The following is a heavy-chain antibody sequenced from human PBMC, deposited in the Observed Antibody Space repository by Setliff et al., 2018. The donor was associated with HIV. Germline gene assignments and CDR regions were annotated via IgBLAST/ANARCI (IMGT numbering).Heavy chain of an antibody. J-gene: IGHJ5*02. CDR2: ITPMFGTT. D-gene: IGHD3-10*01. Sequence: SVKVSCKASGYNFFSYGINWVRQAPGQGLEWMGGITPMFGTTHSAQKFRGQVTITADESTTTAYMAFTNLRSDDTAVYFCATYFGELLAWGQGTPVTVSS. CDR3: ATYFGELLA. CDR1: GYNFFSYG. V-gene: IGHV1-69*13.